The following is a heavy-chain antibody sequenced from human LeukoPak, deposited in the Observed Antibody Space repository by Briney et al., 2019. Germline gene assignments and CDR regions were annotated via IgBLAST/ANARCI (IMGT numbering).Heavy chain of an antibody. CDR3: AKGGPYYGSGPDYYYYYGMDV. D-gene: IGHD3-10*01. Sequence: GGSLRLSCAASGFTFSSYGMHWVRQAPGKGLEWVAVISYDGSNKYYADSVKGRFTISRDNSKNTLYLQMNSLRAEDTAVYYCAKGGPYYGSGPDYYYYYGMDVWGQGTTVSVSS. V-gene: IGHV3-30*18. CDR2: ISYDGSNK. J-gene: IGHJ6*02. CDR1: GFTFSSYG.